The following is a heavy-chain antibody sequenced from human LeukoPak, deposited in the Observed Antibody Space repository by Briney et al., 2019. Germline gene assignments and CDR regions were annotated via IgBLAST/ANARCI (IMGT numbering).Heavy chain of an antibody. CDR3: AKAPRTTGTGAPIDY. D-gene: IGHD1-1*01. J-gene: IGHJ4*02. V-gene: IGHV3-23*01. CDR1: GFNLSSHA. CDR2: ISGSGGST. Sequence: GGPLRHSCAASGFNLSSHAMSWVRQAPGKALEWVSAISGSGGSTYYADSVKGRFTISRDNSKNTLYLQMNSLRAEDTAVYYCAKAPRTTGTGAPIDYWGQGTLVTVSS.